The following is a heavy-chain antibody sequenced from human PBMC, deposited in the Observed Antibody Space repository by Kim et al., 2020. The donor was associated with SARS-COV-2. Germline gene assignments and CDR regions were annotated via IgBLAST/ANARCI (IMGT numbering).Heavy chain of an antibody. V-gene: IGHV1-18*01. CDR2: ISAYNGNT. D-gene: IGHD6-6*01. J-gene: IGHJ6*02. CDR1: GYTFTSYG. CDR3: AREQYSSLSFYYYYGMDD. Sequence: ASVKVSCKASGYTFTSYGISWVRQAPGQGLEWMGWISAYNGNTNYSQKLQGRVTMTTDTSTSTAYMELRSLRSDDTAVYYCAREQYSSLSFYYYYGMDDWGQGTPVTVSS.